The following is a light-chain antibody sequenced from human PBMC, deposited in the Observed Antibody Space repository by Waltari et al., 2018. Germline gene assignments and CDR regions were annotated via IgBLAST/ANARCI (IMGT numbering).Light chain of an antibody. J-gene: IGKJ4*01. CDR3: QQGSSIPLT. V-gene: IGKV1-39*01. Sequence: DIQMSQSPSSLSASVGDRVTITCRASQGITSYLNWYQKRPGKDHNVLIYDTNSLATVVPSRFSGSGSGTEFTLTISSLQPGDFATYYCQQGSSIPLTFGGGTRVEIK. CDR2: DTN. CDR1: QGITSY.